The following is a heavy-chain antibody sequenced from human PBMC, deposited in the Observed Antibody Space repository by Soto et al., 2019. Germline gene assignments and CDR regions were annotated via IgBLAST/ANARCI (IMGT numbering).Heavy chain of an antibody. J-gene: IGHJ4*02. CDR2: IFYGGST. CDR1: GGSVYSTSYY. CDR3: ARRLASGSPYFDY. D-gene: IGHD3-10*01. V-gene: IGHV4-39*01. Sequence: SETLSLTCSVSGGSVYSTSYYWGWIRQPPGKGLEWVGHIFYGGSTYYNPSLESRVAIPVDTSKNQVSLRLTSVTAADTAVYYCARRLASGSPYFDYWGQGTLVTVSS.